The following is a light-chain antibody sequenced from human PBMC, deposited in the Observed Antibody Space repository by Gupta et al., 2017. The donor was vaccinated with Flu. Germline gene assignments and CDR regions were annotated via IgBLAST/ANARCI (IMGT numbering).Light chain of an antibody. V-gene: IGKV1-5*03. J-gene: IGKJ1*01. CDR3: QPYHTYSPQP. CDR2: KAS. Sequence: GKVPKHLLYKASTVETGVPSRLRGSGSGTEFTLTISSLQPADFATYYCQPYHTYSPQPFGQGNKVEI.